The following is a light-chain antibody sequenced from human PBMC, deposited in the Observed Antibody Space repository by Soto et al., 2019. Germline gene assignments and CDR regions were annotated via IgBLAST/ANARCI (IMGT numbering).Light chain of an antibody. Sequence: QPVLTQSSSASASLGSSVTLTCTLSSGHSSSIIAWHQQQPGKAPRYLMNLEGRGSYNKGSGIPDRFSGSSSGPDRYLTSSNPQFEDEDDYYCETWDSNTVVFGGGTKLTVL. J-gene: IGLJ3*02. V-gene: IGLV4-60*02. CDR1: SGHSSSI. CDR3: ETWDSNTVV. CDR2: LEGRGSY.